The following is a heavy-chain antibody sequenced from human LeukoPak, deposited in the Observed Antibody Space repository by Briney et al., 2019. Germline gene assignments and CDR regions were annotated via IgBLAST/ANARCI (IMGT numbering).Heavy chain of an antibody. D-gene: IGHD6-19*01. CDR1: GFTFSNYW. Sequence: GGTLRLSCAASGFTFSNYWMHWVPQAPGKGLVWVSRINSDGGSPSYADSVKGRFTISRDNAKNALYLQMNSLRAEDTAVCYCVRAVGGTYFDNWGEGTLVTVSS. V-gene: IGHV3-74*01. CDR3: VRAVGGTYFDN. J-gene: IGHJ4*02. CDR2: INSDGGSP.